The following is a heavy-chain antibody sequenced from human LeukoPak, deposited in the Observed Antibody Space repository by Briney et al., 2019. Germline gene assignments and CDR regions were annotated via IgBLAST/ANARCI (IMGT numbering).Heavy chain of an antibody. D-gene: IGHD6-19*01. CDR2: INHSGST. Sequence: SETLSLTCAVYGGSFSGYYWSWIRQPPGKGLEWIGEINHSGSTNYNPSLKSRVTISVDTSKNQFSLKLSSVTAADTAVYYCARGPRMYSSGWHTLDYWGQGTLVTVSS. V-gene: IGHV4-34*01. J-gene: IGHJ4*02. CDR3: ARGPRMYSSGWHTLDY. CDR1: GGSFSGYY.